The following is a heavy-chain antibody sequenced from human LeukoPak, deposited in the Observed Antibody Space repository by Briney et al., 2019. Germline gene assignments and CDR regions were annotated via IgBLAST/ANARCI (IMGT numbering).Heavy chain of an antibody. V-gene: IGHV1-2*02. Sequence: ASVKVSCKASGYTFTGYYMHWVRQAPGQGLEWMGWINPNSGGTNYAQKFQGRVTMTRDTSISTAYMELSRLRSDDTAVYYCARVSGLRLLQISRYYFDYWGQGTLVTVSS. J-gene: IGHJ4*02. CDR2: INPNSGGT. CDR3: ARVSGLRLLQISRYYFDY. CDR1: GYTFTGYY. D-gene: IGHD1-26*01.